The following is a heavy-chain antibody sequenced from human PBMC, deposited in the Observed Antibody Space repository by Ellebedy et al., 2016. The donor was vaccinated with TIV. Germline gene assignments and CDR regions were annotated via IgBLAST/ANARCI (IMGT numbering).Heavy chain of an antibody. CDR3: AKEGWEVGKPLFDS. V-gene: IGHV3-23*01. Sequence: GESLKISXAASGFTFSSYGMSWVRQAPGKGLEWVAGIGGGAYGAYYADFVRGRFTISRDTSESTLYLQMNDLRAEDTALYYCAKEGWEVGKPLFDSWGQGILVTVSS. CDR1: GFTFSSYG. CDR2: IGGGAYGA. D-gene: IGHD1-26*01. J-gene: IGHJ4*02.